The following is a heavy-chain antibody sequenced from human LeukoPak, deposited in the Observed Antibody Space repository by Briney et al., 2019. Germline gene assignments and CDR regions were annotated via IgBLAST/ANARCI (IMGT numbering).Heavy chain of an antibody. V-gene: IGHV1-2*02. D-gene: IGHD3-16*02. Sequence: DSVKVSCKASGYTFTGYYMHWVRQAPGQGLEWMGWINPNSGGTNYAQKFQGRVTMTRDTSISTAYTELSRLRSDDTAVYYCARLPYRDGVAQDYWGQGTLVTVS. CDR1: GYTFTGYY. CDR3: ARLPYRDGVAQDY. CDR2: INPNSGGT. J-gene: IGHJ4*02.